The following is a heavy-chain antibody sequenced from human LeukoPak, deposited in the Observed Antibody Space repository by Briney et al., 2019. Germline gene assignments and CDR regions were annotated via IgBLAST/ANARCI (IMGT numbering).Heavy chain of an antibody. J-gene: IGHJ3*02. CDR1: GFTFSSYA. D-gene: IGHD3-22*01. V-gene: IGHV3-23*01. CDR2: ISGSGGSA. CDR3: AKVDYYDGSGYYYDAFDI. Sequence: PGGSLRLSCAASGFTFSSYAMSWVRPAPGKGLEWVSGISGSGGSAYYADSVKGRFTISRDNSKNTLYLQVNSLRAEDTAVYYCAKVDYYDGSGYYYDAFDIWGQGAMVTVSS.